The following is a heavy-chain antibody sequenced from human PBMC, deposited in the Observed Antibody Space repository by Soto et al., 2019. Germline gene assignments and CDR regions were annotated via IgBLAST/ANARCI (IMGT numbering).Heavy chain of an antibody. D-gene: IGHD2-2*01. V-gene: IGHV3-21*01. Sequence: SVKGRFTISRDNAKNSLYLQMNSLRAEDTAVYYCARDCSSTSCYGGLFDYWGQGTLVTVSS. J-gene: IGHJ4*02. CDR3: ARDCSSTSCYGGLFDY.